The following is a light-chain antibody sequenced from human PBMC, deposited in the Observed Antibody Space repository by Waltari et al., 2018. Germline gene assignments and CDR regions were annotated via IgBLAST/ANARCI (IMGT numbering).Light chain of an antibody. Sequence: SYDLTQPLSVSVALGQTARITCGGNNIGSKNVHWYQQKPGQAPLLVIYRDTNRPSGIAERFSGSNLGNTATLTISRVQDGDEGDYYCQVWDSGTGVFGGGTKLTVL. CDR3: QVWDSGTGV. V-gene: IGLV3-9*01. CDR2: RDT. J-gene: IGLJ3*02. CDR1: NIGSKN.